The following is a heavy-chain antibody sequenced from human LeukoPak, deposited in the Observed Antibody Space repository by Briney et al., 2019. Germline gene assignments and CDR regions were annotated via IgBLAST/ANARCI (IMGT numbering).Heavy chain of an antibody. CDR3: AGGGWLQFGYYFDY. D-gene: IGHD5-24*01. V-gene: IGHV4-59*01. Sequence: PSETLSLTCTVSGGSISSYYWSWIRQPPGKGLEWIGYIYYSGSTNYNPSLKSRVTISVDTSKNQFSLKLSSVTAADTAVYYCAGGGWLQFGYYFDYWAREPWSPSPQ. CDR1: GGSISSYY. J-gene: IGHJ4*02. CDR2: IYYSGST.